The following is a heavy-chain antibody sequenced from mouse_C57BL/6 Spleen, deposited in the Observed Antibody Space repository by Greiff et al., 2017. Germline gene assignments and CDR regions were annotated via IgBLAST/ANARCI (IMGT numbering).Heavy chain of an antibody. CDR3: ARGDDYEGGPFAY. J-gene: IGHJ3*01. CDR2: IYPGDGDT. D-gene: IGHD2-4*01. Sequence: VQGVESGAELVKPGASVKISCKASGYAFSSYWMNWVKQRPGKGLEWIGQIYPGDGDTNYNGKFKGKATLTADKSSRTAYMQLSSLTSEDSAVYFCARGDDYEGGPFAYWGQGTLVTVSA. CDR1: GYAFSSYW. V-gene: IGHV1-80*01.